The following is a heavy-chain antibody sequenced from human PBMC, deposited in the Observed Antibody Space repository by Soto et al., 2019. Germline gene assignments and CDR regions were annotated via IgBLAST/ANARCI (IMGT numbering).Heavy chain of an antibody. Sequence: SETLSLTCAVYGGSFSGYYWSWIRQPPGKGLEWIGEINHSGSTNYNPSLKSRVTISVDTSKNQFSLKLSSVTAAGTAVYYCARARGYCSSTSCNPRGFDPWGQGTLVTVSS. CDR2: INHSGST. V-gene: IGHV4-34*01. J-gene: IGHJ5*02. CDR3: ARARGYCSSTSCNPRGFDP. D-gene: IGHD2-2*01. CDR1: GGSFSGYY.